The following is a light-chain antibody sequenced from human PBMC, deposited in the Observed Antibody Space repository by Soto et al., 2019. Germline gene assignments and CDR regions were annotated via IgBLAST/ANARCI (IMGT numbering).Light chain of an antibody. CDR3: NSYTSSSTYV. J-gene: IGLJ1*01. Sequence: QSVLTLPASVSGSPGQSITISCTGTSSDVGGFNYVSWYQQHPGKAPKLMIYDVTNRPSGVSYRFSGSKSGNTASLTISGLQAEDEADYYCNSYTSSSTYVFGTGTKLTVL. CDR1: SSDVGGFNY. CDR2: DVT. V-gene: IGLV2-14*03.